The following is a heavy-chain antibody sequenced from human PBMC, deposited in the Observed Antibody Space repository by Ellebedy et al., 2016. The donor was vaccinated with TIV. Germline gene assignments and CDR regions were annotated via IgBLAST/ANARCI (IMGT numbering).Heavy chain of an antibody. J-gene: IGHJ4*02. D-gene: IGHD3-10*01. CDR3: ARGGIFFGEPHFAN. CDR2: IFHSGDT. V-gene: IGHV4-59*01. Sequence: GSLRLSCTVSGDSMFNYYWSWIRQPPGKGLEWIGYIFHSGDTRYSPSLKSRVTMSIDTSKNHFSLRLNSVTAADTAVYYCARGGIFFGEPHFANWGQGTLVTVSS. CDR1: GDSMFNYY.